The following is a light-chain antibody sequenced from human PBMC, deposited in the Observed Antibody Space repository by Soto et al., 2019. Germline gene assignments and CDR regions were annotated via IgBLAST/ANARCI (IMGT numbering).Light chain of an antibody. Sequence: DIPMTQSPSTLSASVGDMVTITCRASQSITIRLAWFQQKPGKAPSLLIYKASTLQSGVPSRFSGSGSGTDFTLTISNLQPGDFATYYCQQYESQWTFGQGTKVEIK. J-gene: IGKJ1*01. CDR3: QQYESQWT. CDR1: QSITIR. V-gene: IGKV1-5*03. CDR2: KAS.